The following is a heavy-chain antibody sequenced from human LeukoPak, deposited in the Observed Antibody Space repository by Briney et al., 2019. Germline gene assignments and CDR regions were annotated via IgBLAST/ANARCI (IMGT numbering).Heavy chain of an antibody. CDR1: GFTFTSSA. D-gene: IGHD3-3*01. CDR3: AAGPTLLRFLEWLPYYYYYGMDV. V-gene: IGHV1-58*01. Sequence: SVKVSCKASGFTFTSSAVQWVRQARGQRLEWIGWIVDGSGNTNYAQKFQERVTITRDMSTSTAYMELSSLRSEDTAVYYSAAGPTLLRFLEWLPYYYYYGMDVWGQGTTVTVSS. CDR2: IVDGSGNT. J-gene: IGHJ6*02.